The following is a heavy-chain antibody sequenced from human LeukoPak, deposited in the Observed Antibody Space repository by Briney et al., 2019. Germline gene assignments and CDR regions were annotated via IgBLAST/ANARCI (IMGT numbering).Heavy chain of an antibody. J-gene: IGHJ5*02. CDR2: IYPGDSDT. V-gene: IGHV5-51*01. CDR1: GYSFTSKW. Sequence: GESLKISCKGSGYSFTSKWIGWVRQRPGKGLEWMGIIYPGDSDTRYSPSFQGQVTISADKSLSTAYLQWSSLKASDTAMYYCARRMGNWFDPWGQGTLVNVSS. CDR3: ARRMGNWFDP. D-gene: IGHD2-8*01.